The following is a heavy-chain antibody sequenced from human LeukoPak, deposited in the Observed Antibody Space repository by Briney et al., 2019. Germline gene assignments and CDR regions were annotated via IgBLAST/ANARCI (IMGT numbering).Heavy chain of an antibody. D-gene: IGHD3-22*01. J-gene: IGHJ4*02. V-gene: IGHV3-23*01. CDR1: GFTFSSYA. Sequence: GGSLRLSCAASGFTFSSYAMSWVRQAPGKGLEWVSAISGSGGSTYYADSVKGRFTISRDNSKNTLYLQMNSLRAEDTAVYYCASLRGYGYYSGNYFDYWGQGTLVTVSS. CDR3: ASLRGYGYYSGNYFDY. CDR2: ISGSGGST.